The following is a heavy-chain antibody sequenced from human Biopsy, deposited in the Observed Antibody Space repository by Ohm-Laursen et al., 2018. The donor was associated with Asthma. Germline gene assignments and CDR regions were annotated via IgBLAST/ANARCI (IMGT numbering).Heavy chain of an antibody. Sequence: TLSLTWSVSGGSVSSGKYYWSWIRQPPGKGLEWIAYIFYSGATNYNPALKSRVAQSIDTSKSQFSLRLNSLSAADTAVYYCARGTIVAGIDYWGRGTLVTVSS. D-gene: IGHD5-12*01. CDR3: ARGTIVAGIDY. J-gene: IGHJ4*02. CDR1: GGSVSSGKYY. V-gene: IGHV4-61*01. CDR2: IFYSGAT.